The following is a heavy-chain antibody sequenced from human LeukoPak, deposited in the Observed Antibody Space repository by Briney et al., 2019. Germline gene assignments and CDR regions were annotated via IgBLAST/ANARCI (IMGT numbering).Heavy chain of an antibody. CDR3: AKDLPVFFSWRTTTDDY. CDR2: ISGSGGST. J-gene: IGHJ4*02. CDR1: GFTFSSYA. Sequence: PGGSLRLSCAASGFTFSSYAMSWVRQAPGKGLEWVSAISGSGGSTYYADSVKGRFTISRDNSKNTLYLQMNSLRAEDTAVYYCAKDLPVFFSWRTTTDDYWGQGTLVTVSS. V-gene: IGHV3-23*01. D-gene: IGHD3-3*01.